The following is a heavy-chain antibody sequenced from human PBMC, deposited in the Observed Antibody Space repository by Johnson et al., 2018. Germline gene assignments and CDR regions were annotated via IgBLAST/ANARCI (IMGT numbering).Heavy chain of an antibody. D-gene: IGHD2-21*01. CDR3: ARGRVGGCDI. CDR2: IGTAADA. Sequence: VQLVESGGGLVQXGGSXRLXCAASGFTFSSYDMFWVRQVIGKGLEWVSAIGTAADAYYSTSLKGRFTISRENAKNSFFLQKNSLTVGDRAVYFCARGRVGGCDIWGQGTTVTVSS. V-gene: IGHV3-13*01. J-gene: IGHJ6*02. CDR1: GFTFSSYD.